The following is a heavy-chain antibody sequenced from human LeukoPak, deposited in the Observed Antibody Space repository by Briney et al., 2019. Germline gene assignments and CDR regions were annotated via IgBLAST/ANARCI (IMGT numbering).Heavy chain of an antibody. Sequence: GGSLRLSCAVSGFTFSSDWMIWVRQAPGKGLEWVAVVSSDGSIDYYADSVRGRFTVSRDNSQNTLYLQMSSLRAEDTAVYYCAKEIGFGTFYYFDYWGQGTLVTVSS. CDR3: AKEIGFGTFYYFDY. J-gene: IGHJ4*02. D-gene: IGHD3-10*01. CDR2: VSSDGSID. V-gene: IGHV3-30*18. CDR1: GFTFSSDW.